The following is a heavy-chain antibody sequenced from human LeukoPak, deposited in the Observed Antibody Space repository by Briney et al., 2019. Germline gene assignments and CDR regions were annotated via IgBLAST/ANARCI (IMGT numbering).Heavy chain of an antibody. CDR1: GFTFSDYY. Sequence: GGSLRLSCAASGFTFSDYYISWIRQAPGKGLEWVSYISSSGSTIYYADSVKGRFTISRDNAKNSLYLQMNSLRAEDTAIYYCAREVLRESYNDYWGQGTLVTVSS. V-gene: IGHV3-11*04. CDR2: ISSSGSTI. CDR3: AREVLRESYNDY. D-gene: IGHD1-26*01. J-gene: IGHJ4*02.